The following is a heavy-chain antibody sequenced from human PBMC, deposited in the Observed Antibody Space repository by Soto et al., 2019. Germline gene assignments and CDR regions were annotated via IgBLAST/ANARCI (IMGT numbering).Heavy chain of an antibody. CDR3: ATPVTGMAAADSRVEYYYNYGMDV. CDR2: IIPIFGTI. V-gene: IGHV1-69*12. D-gene: IGHD6-13*01. CDR1: GGTFNRYV. Sequence: QVQLVQSGAEVKKPGSSVKVSCKASGGTFNRYVINWVRQAPGQGLEWMGGIIPIFGTINHAQKFQGRVTITADESTSTAYMELSSLRSEDRAVYYCATPVTGMAAADSRVEYYYNYGMDVWGQGTTVTVSS. J-gene: IGHJ6*02.